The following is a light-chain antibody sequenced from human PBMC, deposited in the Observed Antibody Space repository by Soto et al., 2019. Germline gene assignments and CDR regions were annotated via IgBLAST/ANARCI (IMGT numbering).Light chain of an antibody. Sequence: QSALTQPASVSGSPGQSITISCTGTNSDVGSYSLVSWYQQHPGEAPKLIIYEGSKRPSGVPDRFSGSKSGNTASLTVSGLQAEDEADYYCISYAAGNNYLVFGGGTKVTVL. CDR1: NSDVGSYSL. V-gene: IGLV2-14*02. CDR3: ISYAAGNNYLV. J-gene: IGLJ2*01. CDR2: EGS.